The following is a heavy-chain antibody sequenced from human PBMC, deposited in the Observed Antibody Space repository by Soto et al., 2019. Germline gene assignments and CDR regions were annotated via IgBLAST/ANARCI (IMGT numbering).Heavy chain of an antibody. CDR3: AKDFSSSNYGMDV. D-gene: IGHD6-13*01. CDR1: GFTFSSYG. Sequence: QVQLVESGGGVVQPGRSLRLSCAASGFTFSSYGMHWVRQAPGKGLEWVAVISYDGSNKYYADSVKGRFTISRDNSKNTLYLQMNSLRAEDTAVYYCAKDFSSSNYGMDVW. J-gene: IGHJ6*01. CDR2: ISYDGSNK. V-gene: IGHV3-30*18.